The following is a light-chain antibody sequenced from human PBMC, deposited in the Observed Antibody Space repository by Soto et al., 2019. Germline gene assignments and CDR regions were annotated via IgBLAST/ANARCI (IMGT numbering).Light chain of an antibody. Sequence: EVVLTQSPGTLSLSPGERATLSCRASQSVSNNYFAWYQQKPGQAPRLLIFGSSDRATGIPDRFSGSGSGTDFILTISRLEPEDFAVYYCQQYGSSPPYTFGQGTMLEIK. V-gene: IGKV3-20*01. J-gene: IGKJ2*01. CDR1: QSVSNNY. CDR3: QQYGSSPPYT. CDR2: GSS.